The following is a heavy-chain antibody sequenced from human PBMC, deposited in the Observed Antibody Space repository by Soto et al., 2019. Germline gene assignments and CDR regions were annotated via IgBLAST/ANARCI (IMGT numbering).Heavy chain of an antibody. Sequence: QVQLVQSGAEVKKPGSSVKVSCKASGGTFSSYAISWVRHAPGQGLEWMGGIIPIFGTANYAQKFQGRVTITADESTSTAYMELSSLRSEDTAVYYCARDLRAAMDGYNWFDPWGQGTLVTVSS. J-gene: IGHJ5*02. CDR3: ARDLRAAMDGYNWFDP. V-gene: IGHV1-69*01. CDR1: GGTFSSYA. D-gene: IGHD2-2*01. CDR2: IIPIFGTA.